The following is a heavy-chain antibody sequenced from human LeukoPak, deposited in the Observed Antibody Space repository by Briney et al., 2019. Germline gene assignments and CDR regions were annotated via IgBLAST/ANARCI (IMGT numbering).Heavy chain of an antibody. J-gene: IGHJ4*02. Sequence: ASVKVSCKASGYTFTSYYMHWVRQAPGQGLEWMGIINPSGGSTSYAQKFQGRVTMTRDTSISTAYMELSRLRSDDTAVYYCASRYYDSSGYGDWGQGTLVTVSS. V-gene: IGHV1-46*01. CDR1: GYTFTSYY. CDR3: ASRYYDSSGYGD. D-gene: IGHD3-22*01. CDR2: INPSGGST.